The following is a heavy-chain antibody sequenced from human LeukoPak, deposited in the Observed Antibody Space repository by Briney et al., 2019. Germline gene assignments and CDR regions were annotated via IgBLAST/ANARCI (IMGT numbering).Heavy chain of an antibody. J-gene: IGHJ4*02. CDR1: GGSISSYY. D-gene: IGHD3-10*01. V-gene: IGHV4-59*01. CDR2: IYYSGST. Sequence: SETLSLTCTVSGGSISSYYWSWIRQPPGKGLEWIGYIYYSGSTNYNPSLKSRVTISVDTSKNQFSLKLSSVTAADTAVYYCARERYYGSGSYVDYRGQGTLVTVSS. CDR3: ARERYYGSGSYVDY.